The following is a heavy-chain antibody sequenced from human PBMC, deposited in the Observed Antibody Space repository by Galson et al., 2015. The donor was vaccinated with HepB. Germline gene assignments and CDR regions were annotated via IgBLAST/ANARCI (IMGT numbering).Heavy chain of an antibody. CDR3: ARVAVGATTEYFQH. J-gene: IGHJ1*01. Sequence: SCKASGYTFTGYYMHWVRQAPGQGLEWMGWINPNSGGTNYAQKFQGRVTMTRDTSISTAYMELSRLRSDDTAVYYCARVAVGATTEYFQHWGQGTLVTVSS. CDR2: INPNSGGT. D-gene: IGHD1-26*01. V-gene: IGHV1-2*02. CDR1: GYTFTGYY.